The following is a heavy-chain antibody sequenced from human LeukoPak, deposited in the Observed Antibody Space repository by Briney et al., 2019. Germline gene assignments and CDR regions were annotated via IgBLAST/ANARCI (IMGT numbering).Heavy chain of an antibody. CDR3: ARLSIAAETNY. V-gene: IGHV1-2*02. Sequence: GASVKVSCKASGYTFTGSFIHWMRQAPGQGLEWMGWTNLNSGGTNYAQKFQGRVTMTRDTSISTAYMELSSLRSDDTAVFYCARLSIAAETNYWGQGTLVTVSS. J-gene: IGHJ4*02. CDR2: TNLNSGGT. D-gene: IGHD6-13*01. CDR1: GYTFTGSF.